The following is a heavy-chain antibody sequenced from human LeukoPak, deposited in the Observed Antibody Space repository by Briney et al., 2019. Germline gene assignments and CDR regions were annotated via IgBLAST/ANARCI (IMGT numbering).Heavy chain of an antibody. D-gene: IGHD5-24*01. Sequence: GGSLSLFCAASGFPDSRLYMSWVRQARGKGVVWVSVIYSGGSTYYADSVKGRLTISRHNSKNTLYLQMNSLRAEDTAVYYCARAVFARGAFDIWGQGTMVTVSS. V-gene: IGHV3-53*04. J-gene: IGHJ3*02. CDR3: ARAVFARGAFDI. CDR1: GFPDSRLY. CDR2: IYSGGST.